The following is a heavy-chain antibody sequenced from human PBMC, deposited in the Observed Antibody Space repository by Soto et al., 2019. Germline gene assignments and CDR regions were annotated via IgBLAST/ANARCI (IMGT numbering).Heavy chain of an antibody. D-gene: IGHD2-21*01. CDR2: IIPIFGTA. V-gene: IGHV1-69*01. CDR1: GGTFSSYA. CDR3: AREGEVFFMDV. Sequence: QVQLVQSGAEVKKPGSSVKVSCQASGGTFSSYAISWVRQAPGQGLEWMGGIIPIFGTANYAQKFQGRVTITAYESTSPDYMELISLRSEGKDVYCCAREGEVFFMDVWGQGTMVTVSS. J-gene: IGHJ6*02.